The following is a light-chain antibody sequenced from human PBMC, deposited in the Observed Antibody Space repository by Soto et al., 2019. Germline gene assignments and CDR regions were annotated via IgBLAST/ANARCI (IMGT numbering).Light chain of an antibody. CDR2: DVT. CDR3: SSYTSSSTPYV. CDR1: SSDVGDYNF. V-gene: IGLV2-14*01. Sequence: QSALTQPASVSGSPGQSITISCTGTSSDVGDYNFVSWYQQPPGKAPKLMIYDVTNRPSGLSNRFSGSKSGNTASLTISGLQAEDEADYYCSSYTSSSTPYVFGTGTKLTVL. J-gene: IGLJ1*01.